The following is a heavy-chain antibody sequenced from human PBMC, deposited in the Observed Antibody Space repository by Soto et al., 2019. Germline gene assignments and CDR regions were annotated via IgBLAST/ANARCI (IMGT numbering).Heavy chain of an antibody. V-gene: IGHV4-31*03. J-gene: IGHJ6*02. CDR1: GGSIRSGGYY. D-gene: IGHD5-18*01. Sequence: SETLSLTCTVSGGSIRSGGYYWSWVRQNPRRGLEWIGNIYYSGNTYYNPSLKSRLTISVDTSKNQFSLNLSSVTAADTAVYYCARDRLMATAGTARHYFGLDVWGQGATVTVSS. CDR2: IYYSGNT. CDR3: ARDRLMATAGTARHYFGLDV.